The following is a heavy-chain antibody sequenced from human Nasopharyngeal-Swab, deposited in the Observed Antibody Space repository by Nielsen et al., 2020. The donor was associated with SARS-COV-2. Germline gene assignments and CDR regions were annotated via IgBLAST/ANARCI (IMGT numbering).Heavy chain of an antibody. J-gene: IGHJ6*03. Sequence: CAGHAPGHSLVWMGWINAGNGNTKYSQKFQGRVTITRDTSASTAYMELSSLRSEDTAVYYCARDPTVTTDYYYYYYMDVRGKGTTVTVSS. V-gene: IGHV1-3*01. D-gene: IGHD4-17*01. CDR3: ARDPTVTTDYYYYYYMDV. CDR2: INAGNGNT.